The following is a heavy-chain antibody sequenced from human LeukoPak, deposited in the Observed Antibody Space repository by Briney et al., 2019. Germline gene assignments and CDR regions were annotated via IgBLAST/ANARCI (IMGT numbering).Heavy chain of an antibody. CDR1: GFTFSSYW. J-gene: IGHJ4*02. CDR2: VNSDGSST. Sequence: GGSLRLSCAASGFTFSSYWMHWVRQAPGKGLVGVSRVNSDGSSTIYADSVKGRFTNSRDNTKNTLYLQMSSLRAEDPAVYYCARDPGFWSGYYIAGSYYFDYWGQGTLVTVSS. CDR3: ARDPGFWSGYYIAGSYYFDY. D-gene: IGHD3-3*01. V-gene: IGHV3-74*01.